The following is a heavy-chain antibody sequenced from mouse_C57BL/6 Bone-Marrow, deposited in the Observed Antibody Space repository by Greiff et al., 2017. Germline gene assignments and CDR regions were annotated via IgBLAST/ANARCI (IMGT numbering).Heavy chain of an antibody. CDR1: GFTFTDYY. CDR3: AEYTVVCVDY. D-gene: IGHD1-1*01. Sequence: EVMLVESGGGLVQPGGSLSLSCAASGFTFTDYYMSWVRQPPGKALEWLGFIRNKANGYTTESSSSVTGQFTISRDNSQSILYHPMNALRAEDSAAYYGAEYTVVCVDYGGQGNALTVSS. CDR2: IRNKANGYTT. V-gene: IGHV7-3*01. J-gene: IGHJ2*01.